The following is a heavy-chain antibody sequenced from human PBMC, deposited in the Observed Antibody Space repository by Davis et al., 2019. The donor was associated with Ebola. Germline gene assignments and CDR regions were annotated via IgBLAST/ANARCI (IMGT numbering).Heavy chain of an antibody. V-gene: IGHV1-46*01. Sequence: ASVKVSCKASGYTFTDYLMHWVRQAPGQWLEGMGLINPSIVNTRLAQKFQGRVTLPRDTSTSTVHMDLSSLKSEDTAIYYCASGEFVDFWGQGTLVTVSS. CDR3: ASGEFVDF. CDR1: GYTFTDYL. CDR2: INPSIVNT. D-gene: IGHD3-10*01. J-gene: IGHJ4*02.